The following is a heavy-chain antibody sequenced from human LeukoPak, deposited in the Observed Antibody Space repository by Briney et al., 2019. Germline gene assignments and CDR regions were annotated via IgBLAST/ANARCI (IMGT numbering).Heavy chain of an antibody. CDR1: GGSFSGYY. Sequence: PSETLSLTCAVYGGSFSGYYWSWIRQPPGKGLEWIGEINHSGSTNYNPSLKSRVTISVDTSKNQFSLKLSSVTAADTAVYYCARQGGHYDSSGPDYWGQGTLVTVSS. V-gene: IGHV4-34*01. J-gene: IGHJ4*02. CDR3: ARQGGHYDSSGPDY. D-gene: IGHD3-22*01. CDR2: INHSGST.